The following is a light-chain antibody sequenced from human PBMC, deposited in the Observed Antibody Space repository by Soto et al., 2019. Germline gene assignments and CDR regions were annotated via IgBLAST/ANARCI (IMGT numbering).Light chain of an antibody. J-gene: IGKJ5*01. CDR2: DAS. CDR3: QQYNSYIT. Sequence: DFKMTQSPSTLSASVGDRVPITCRASQSISSWLAWYQQKPGKAPKLLIYDASSLESGVPSRFSGSGSGTEFTLTISSLHPDDFATYYCQQYNSYITFGQGTRLEIK. V-gene: IGKV1-5*01. CDR1: QSISSW.